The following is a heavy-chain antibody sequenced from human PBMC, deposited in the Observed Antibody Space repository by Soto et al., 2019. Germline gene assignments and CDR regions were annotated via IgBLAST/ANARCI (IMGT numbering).Heavy chain of an antibody. CDR3: ARTGGMDV. Sequence: QVQLQQWGAGLLKPSETLSLTCAVYGGSFSGYYWSWIRQPPVKGLEWIGEINHSGNTNYNPSLKSRVTILVDTSKNQVSLKLSSVTAADTAVYYCARTGGMDVWGQGTTVTVSS. V-gene: IGHV4-34*01. J-gene: IGHJ6*02. CDR1: GGSFSGYY. CDR2: INHSGNT.